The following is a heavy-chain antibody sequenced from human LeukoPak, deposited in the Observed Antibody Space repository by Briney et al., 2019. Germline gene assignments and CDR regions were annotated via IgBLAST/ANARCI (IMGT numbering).Heavy chain of an antibody. CDR1: GFTFDDYA. D-gene: IGHD6-19*01. Sequence: GRSLRLSCAASGFTFDDYAMHWVRQAPGKGLEWVSGISWNSGSIGYADSVKGRFTISRDNAKNSLYLQMNSLRAEDTALYYCAKDIIWRDPVAGNWFDPWGQGTLVTVSS. CDR2: ISWNSGSI. CDR3: AKDIIWRDPVAGNWFDP. J-gene: IGHJ5*02. V-gene: IGHV3-9*01.